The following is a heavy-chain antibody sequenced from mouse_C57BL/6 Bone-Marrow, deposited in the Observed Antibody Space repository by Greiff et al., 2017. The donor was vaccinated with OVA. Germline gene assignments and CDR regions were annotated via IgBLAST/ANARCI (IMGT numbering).Heavy chain of an antibody. CDR2: INPSSGYT. CDR3: ASWGTTVVATGAMDY. Sequence: VQRVESGAELAKPGASVKLSCKASGYTFTSYWMHWVKQRPGQGLEWIGYINPSSGYTKYNQKFKDKATLTADKSSSTAYMQLSSLTYEDSAVYYCASWGTTVVATGAMDYWGQGTSVTVSS. D-gene: IGHD1-1*01. V-gene: IGHV1-7*01. CDR1: GYTFTSYW. J-gene: IGHJ4*01.